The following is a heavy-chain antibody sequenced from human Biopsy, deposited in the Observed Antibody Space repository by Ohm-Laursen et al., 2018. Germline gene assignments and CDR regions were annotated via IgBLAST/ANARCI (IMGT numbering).Heavy chain of an antibody. Sequence: ASVKVSCKTSSYTFTDYNVHWMRQAPGQGLEWLGGNIPILGTGNYAQKFQDRVTVAADTSTSTATMELRSLRSDDTAVYYCATKLTGYFHHWGQGTLVIVSS. D-gene: IGHD3-9*01. CDR1: SYTFTDYN. CDR2: NIPILGTG. CDR3: ATKLTGYFHH. J-gene: IGHJ1*01. V-gene: IGHV1-69*06.